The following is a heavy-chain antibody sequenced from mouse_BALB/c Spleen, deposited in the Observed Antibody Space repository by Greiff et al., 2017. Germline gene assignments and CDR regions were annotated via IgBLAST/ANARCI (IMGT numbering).Heavy chain of an antibody. CDR2: ISDGGSYT. CDR1: GFTFSDYY. CDR3: ARGEYDECAY. J-gene: IGHJ3*01. V-gene: IGHV5-4*02. Sequence: EVKLVESGGGLVKPGGSLKLSCAASGFTFSDYYMYWVRQTPEKRLEWVATISDGGSYTYYPDSVKGRFTISRDNAKNNLYLQMSSLKSEDTAMYYCARGEYDECAYWGQGTLVTVSA. D-gene: IGHD2-14*01.